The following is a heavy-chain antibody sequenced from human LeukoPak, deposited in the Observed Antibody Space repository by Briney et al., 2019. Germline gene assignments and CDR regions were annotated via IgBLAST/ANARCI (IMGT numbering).Heavy chain of an antibody. CDR3: AREGVGFWSGYYTF. D-gene: IGHD3-3*01. CDR1: GFTLTDYW. V-gene: IGHV3-74*01. Sequence: GGSLRLSCAASGFTLTDYWMHWVRQAPGKGLVWVSRINSDGSSTSYADSVKGRFTISRDNAKKTVYLQMNSLRAEDTAVYYCAREGVGFWSGYYTFWGQGTLVTVSS. CDR2: INSDGSST. J-gene: IGHJ4*02.